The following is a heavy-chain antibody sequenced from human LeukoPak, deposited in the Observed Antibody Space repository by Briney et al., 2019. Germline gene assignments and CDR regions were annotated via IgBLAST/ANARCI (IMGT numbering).Heavy chain of an antibody. CDR1: GATSSSYA. CDR3: ASSVGYSYVDAFDI. V-gene: IGHV1-69*13. J-gene: IGHJ3*02. D-gene: IGHD5-18*01. CDR2: IIPIFGTA. Sequence: SVKVSCKASGATSSSYAISWVRQAPGQGLESMGGIIPIFGTANYAQKFQGRVTITADESTSTAYMELSSLRSEDTAVYYCASSVGYSYVDAFDIWGQGTMVTVSS.